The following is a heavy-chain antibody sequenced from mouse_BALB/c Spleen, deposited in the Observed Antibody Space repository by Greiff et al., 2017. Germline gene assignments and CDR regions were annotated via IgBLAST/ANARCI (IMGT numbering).Heavy chain of an antibody. CDR2: ISYSGST. Sequence: EVQLQQSGPGLVKPSQSLSLTCTVTGYSITSDYAWNWIRQFPGNKLEWMGYISYSGSTSYNPSLKSRISITRDTSKNQFFLQLNSVTTEDTATYYCARIYDGYYAAWFAYWGQGTLVTVSA. V-gene: IGHV3-2*02. J-gene: IGHJ3*01. CDR1: GYSITSDYA. D-gene: IGHD2-3*01. CDR3: ARIYDGYYAAWFAY.